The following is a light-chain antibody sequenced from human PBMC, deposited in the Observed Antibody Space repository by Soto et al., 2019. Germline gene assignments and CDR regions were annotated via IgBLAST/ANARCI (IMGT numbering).Light chain of an antibody. CDR3: QQRNSYPPA. Sequence: DIQMTDAPSSMSASVLYRVTITFRASQGISNYLAWFQQKPGKVPKRLIYAASTLQSGVPSRFSGSGSGTEFTLTISSLQPDDVATYYCQQRNSYPPAFGQGTKVDI. V-gene: IGKV1-17*03. CDR1: QGISNY. CDR2: AAS. J-gene: IGKJ1*01.